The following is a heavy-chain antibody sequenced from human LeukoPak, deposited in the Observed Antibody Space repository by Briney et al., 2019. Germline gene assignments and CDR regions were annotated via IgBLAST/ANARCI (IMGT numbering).Heavy chain of an antibody. CDR2: TYYRSKWYT. V-gene: IGHV6-1*01. J-gene: IGHJ4*02. Sequence: SQTLSLTCAISGDSVSNNRAAWTWIRQSTSRGLEWLGTTYYRSKWYTDYAVSVQSRITINPDTSKNQFSLKLSSVTAADTAVYYCARDVRYCSSTSCYVAYFDYWGQGTLVTVSS. CDR3: ARDVRYCSSTSCYVAYFDY. CDR1: GDSVSNNRAA. D-gene: IGHD2-2*01.